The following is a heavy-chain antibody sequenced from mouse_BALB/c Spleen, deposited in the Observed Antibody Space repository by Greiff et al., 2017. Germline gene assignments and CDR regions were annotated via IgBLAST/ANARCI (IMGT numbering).Heavy chain of an antibody. CDR2: INPSTGYT. V-gene: IGHV1-7*01. J-gene: IGHJ4*01. CDR3: ARPYYYGSRYAMDY. D-gene: IGHD1-1*01. CDR1: GYTFTSYW. Sequence: VKLMESGAELAKPGASVKMSCKASGYTFTSYWMHWVKQRPGQGLEWIGYINPSTGYTEYNQKFKDKATLTADKSSSTAYMQLSSLTSEDSAVYYCARPYYYGSRYAMDYWGQGTSVTVSS.